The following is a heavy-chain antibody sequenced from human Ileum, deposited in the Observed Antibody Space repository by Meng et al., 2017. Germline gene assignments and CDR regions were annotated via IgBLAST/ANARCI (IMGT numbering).Heavy chain of an antibody. CDR3: ARVRVFGYPLYYYYYGMDV. V-gene: IGHV3-30*04. J-gene: IGHJ6*02. CDR2: ISYDGSNK. CDR1: GFTFSSYA. D-gene: IGHD3-16*02. Sequence: GESLKISCAASGFTFSSYAMHWVRQAPGKGLEWVAVISYDGSNKYYADSVKGRFTISRDNSKNTLYLQMNSLRAEDTAVYYCARVRVFGYPLYYYYYGMDVWGQGTTVTVSS.